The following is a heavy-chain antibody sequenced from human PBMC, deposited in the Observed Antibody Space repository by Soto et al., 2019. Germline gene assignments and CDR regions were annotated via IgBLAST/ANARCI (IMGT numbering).Heavy chain of an antibody. CDR3: ASYDTTNAFDV. J-gene: IGHJ3*01. V-gene: IGHV3-48*01. Sequence: GESLKISCAASGFTFSRYSMNWVRQAPGKGLEWVSHISSSSSMIYYADSVQGRLYISRDNAKNSLYLEMNSLRAEDTAVYYRASYDTTNAFDVWGQGTMVTVSS. CDR1: GFTFSRYS. D-gene: IGHD3-3*01. CDR2: ISSSSSMI.